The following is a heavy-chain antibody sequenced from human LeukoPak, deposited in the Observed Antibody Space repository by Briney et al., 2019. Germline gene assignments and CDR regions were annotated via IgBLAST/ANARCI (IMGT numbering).Heavy chain of an antibody. CDR3: ARVRYYYDSSGAFDI. J-gene: IGHJ3*02. D-gene: IGHD3-22*01. CDR2: ISYDGSNK. Sequence: PGRSLRLSCAASGFTFSSYAMHWVRQAPGKGLEWVAVISYDGSNKYYADSVKGRFTISRDNSKNTLYLQMNSLRAEDTAVYYYARVRYYYDSSGAFDIWGQGTMVTVSS. CDR1: GFTFSSYA. V-gene: IGHV3-30-3*01.